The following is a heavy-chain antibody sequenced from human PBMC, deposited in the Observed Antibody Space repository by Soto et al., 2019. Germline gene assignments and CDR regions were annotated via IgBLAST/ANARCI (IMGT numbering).Heavy chain of an antibody. V-gene: IGHV1-58*01. CDR3: AADDYYDSSGYPWTYGMDV. Sequence: SVKVSCKASGFTFTSSAVQWVRQARGQRLEWIGWIVVGSGNTNYAQKFQERVTITRDMSTSTAYMELSSLRSEDTAVYYCAADDYYDSSGYPWTYGMDVWGQGTTVTVSS. CDR1: GFTFTSSA. CDR2: IVVGSGNT. D-gene: IGHD3-22*01. J-gene: IGHJ6*02.